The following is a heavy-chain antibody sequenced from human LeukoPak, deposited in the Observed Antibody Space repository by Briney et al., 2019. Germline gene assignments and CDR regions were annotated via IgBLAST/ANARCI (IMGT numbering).Heavy chain of an antibody. D-gene: IGHD3-10*01. J-gene: IGHJ4*02. V-gene: IGHV3-30*02. CDR2: IRYDGSNE. CDR3: VKQVFGETGYFVS. CDR1: GFVFSSYG. Sequence: PGGLLRLSCAASGFVFSSYGMHWVRQAPGKGLEWVAFIRYDGSNEYYADAVKGRFTISRDNSKSTLYLQMKSLRVEYTSLYYCVKQVFGETGYFVSWGQGTLVSVST.